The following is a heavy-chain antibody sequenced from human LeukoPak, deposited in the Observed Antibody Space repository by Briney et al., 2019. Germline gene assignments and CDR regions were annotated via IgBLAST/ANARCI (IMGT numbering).Heavy chain of an antibody. D-gene: IGHD2-15*01. Sequence: ASVKVSCKASGYTFTSYYMHWVRQAPGQGLEWTGIINPSGGSTSYAQKFQGRVTMTRDTSTSTVYMELSSLRSEDTAVYYCARDSRGGCSGGSCYYDYWGQGTLVTVSS. J-gene: IGHJ4*02. CDR3: ARDSRGGCSGGSCYYDY. CDR1: GYTFTSYY. V-gene: IGHV1-46*01. CDR2: INPSGGST.